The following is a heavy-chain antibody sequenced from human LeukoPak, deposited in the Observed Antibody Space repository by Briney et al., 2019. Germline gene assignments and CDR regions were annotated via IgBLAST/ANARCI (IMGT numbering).Heavy chain of an antibody. V-gene: IGHV3-23*01. CDR1: GFTFSNYT. CDR3: ARVMDYYGSGTPLDY. D-gene: IGHD3-10*01. CDR2: IIGSGGST. J-gene: IGHJ4*02. Sequence: GGSLRLSCAASGFTFSNYTMSWVRQAPGKGLECVSAIIGSGGSTYYADSVKGRFTISRDNSKNTLYLQMNSLRAEDTAVYYCARVMDYYGSGTPLDYWGQGTLVTVSS.